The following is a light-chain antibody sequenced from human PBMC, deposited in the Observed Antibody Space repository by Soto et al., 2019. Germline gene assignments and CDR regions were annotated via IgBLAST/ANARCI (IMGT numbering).Light chain of an antibody. V-gene: IGLV2-23*01. CDR1: SSAVGSYNL. Sequence: QSALTQPASVSVSPGQSITISCTGTSSAVGSYNLVSWYQQHPGKSHKLIIYEDNKRPSGVSNRFSGSKSGNTASLTISGLQAEDESPYSCCSYAPLSTVLFGGGTNLTVL. J-gene: IGLJ3*02. CDR3: CSYAPLSTVL. CDR2: EDN.